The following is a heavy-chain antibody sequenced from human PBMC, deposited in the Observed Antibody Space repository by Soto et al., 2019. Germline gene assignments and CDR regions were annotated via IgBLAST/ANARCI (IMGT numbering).Heavy chain of an antibody. V-gene: IGHV1-18*01. D-gene: IGHD3-16*01. J-gene: IGHJ6*02. CDR2: TSPYTGNT. Sequence: EASVKVSCKASGYTFTSYDSNWVRQATGQGLEWMGWTSPYTGNTHSATKVQGRLTMTTDTSTSTAYMDLGSLTSDDTAVYYCVMVDNYVTPTPQDVWGQGTTVTVSS. CDR1: GYTFTSYD. CDR3: VMVDNYVTPTPQDV.